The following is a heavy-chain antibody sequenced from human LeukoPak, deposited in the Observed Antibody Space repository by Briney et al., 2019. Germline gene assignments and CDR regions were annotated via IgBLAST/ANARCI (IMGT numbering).Heavy chain of an antibody. CDR3: ARGVEPLAANTLAY. CDR1: GFTVITND. V-gene: IGHV3-53*01. D-gene: IGHD1-14*01. CDR2: LYREGNT. Sequence: GGSLRLSCAASGFTVITNDMTWVRQAPGKGLEWVSGLYREGNTKYADCVQGRFTISRANSQNNLRLEMNSLSRDDTAVYNCARGVEPLAANTLAYWGQGTLVTVSS. J-gene: IGHJ4*02.